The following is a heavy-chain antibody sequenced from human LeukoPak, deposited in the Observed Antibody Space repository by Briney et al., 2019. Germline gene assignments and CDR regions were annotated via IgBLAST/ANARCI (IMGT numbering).Heavy chain of an antibody. V-gene: IGHV3-9*01. CDR3: ASDPLSSSSFDY. Sequence: GGSLRLSCAASGFTFDDYAMHWVRQAPGKGLEWVSGISWNSGSIGYADSVKGRFTISRDNAKSSLYLQMNSLRAEDTAVYYCASDPLSSSSFDYWGQGTLVTVSS. D-gene: IGHD6-13*01. J-gene: IGHJ4*02. CDR1: GFTFDDYA. CDR2: ISWNSGSI.